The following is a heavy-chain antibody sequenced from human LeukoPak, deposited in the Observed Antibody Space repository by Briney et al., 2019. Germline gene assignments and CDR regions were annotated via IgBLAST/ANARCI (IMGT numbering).Heavy chain of an antibody. D-gene: IGHD3-22*01. V-gene: IGHV4-59*01. Sequence: PSETLSLTCTVSGGSISSYYWSWIRQPPGKGLEWIGYIYYSGSTNYNPSLKGRVTISVDTSKNQFSLKLSSVTAADTAVYYCARTPHYYDSKGAFDIWGQGTMVTVSS. J-gene: IGHJ3*02. CDR1: GGSISSYY. CDR3: ARTPHYYDSKGAFDI. CDR2: IYYSGST.